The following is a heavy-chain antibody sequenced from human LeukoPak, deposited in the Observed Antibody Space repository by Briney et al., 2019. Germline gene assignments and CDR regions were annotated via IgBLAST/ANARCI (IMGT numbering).Heavy chain of an antibody. CDR2: INAGGSTI. D-gene: IGHD3-22*01. CDR1: GFTFSSYT. CDR3: AKRASYYDSSGYDY. Sequence: GGSLRLSCAASGFTFSSYTINWVRQAPGKGLEWVSYINAGGSTISYADSVKGRFTISRDNAKDSLYLQMNSLRAEDTAVYYCAKRASYYDSSGYDYWGQGTLVTVSS. V-gene: IGHV3-48*01. J-gene: IGHJ4*02.